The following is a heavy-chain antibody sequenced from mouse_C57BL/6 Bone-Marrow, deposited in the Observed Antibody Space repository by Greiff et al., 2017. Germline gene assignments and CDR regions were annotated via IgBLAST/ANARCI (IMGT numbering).Heavy chain of an antibody. CDR3: TRDGGSFDY. CDR2: ISSGGDYI. J-gene: IGHJ2*01. V-gene: IGHV5-9-1*02. Sequence: EVKLVESGEGLVKPGGSLKLSCAASGFTFSSYAMSWVRQTPEKRLEWVAYISSGGDYIYYADPVKGRFTISRDNARNTLYLQMSSLKSEDTAMYYCTRDGGSFDYWGQGTTLTVSS. D-gene: IGHD2-3*01. CDR1: GFTFSSYA.